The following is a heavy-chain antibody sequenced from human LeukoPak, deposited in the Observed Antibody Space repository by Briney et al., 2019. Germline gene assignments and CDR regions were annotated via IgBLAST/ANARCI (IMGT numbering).Heavy chain of an antibody. Sequence: GASVKVSCKASGGTFSSYAISWVRQAPGQGLEWMGRIIPIFGTANYAQKFQGRVTITTDESTSTAYMELSSLRSEDTAVYYCARATLGSGSYQPLGTRFDYWGQGTLVTVSS. D-gene: IGHD3-10*01. CDR1: GGTFSSYA. CDR2: IIPIFGTA. CDR3: ARATLGSGSYQPLGTRFDY. V-gene: IGHV1-69*05. J-gene: IGHJ4*02.